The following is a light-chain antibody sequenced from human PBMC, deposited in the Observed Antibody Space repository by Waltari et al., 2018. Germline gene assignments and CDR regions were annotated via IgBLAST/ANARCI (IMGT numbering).Light chain of an antibody. CDR2: AAS. Sequence: VLTQSLGTLSLSPGERATLSCRDSQSISKYLVWYQQRPGHAPRLLIYAASTRATGIPDRFSGSGFGTDFTLTISRLEPEDFAMYYCQNHERLPATFGQGTKVEIK. CDR1: QSISKY. CDR3: QNHERLPAT. V-gene: IGKV3-20*01. J-gene: IGKJ1*01.